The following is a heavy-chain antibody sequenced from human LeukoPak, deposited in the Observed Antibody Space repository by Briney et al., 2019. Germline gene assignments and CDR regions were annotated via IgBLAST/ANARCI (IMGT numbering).Heavy chain of an antibody. CDR2: IYYSGST. CDR3: ARHMDALGYYFDY. Sequence: SETLSLTCTVSGGSISHYYWSRIRQPPGKGLEWLGYIYYSGSTNYNPSLKSRVTISVDTSKNQFSLRLSSVTAADTAVYYCARHMDALGYYFDYWGQGTLVTVSS. D-gene: IGHD2-2*03. J-gene: IGHJ4*02. V-gene: IGHV4-59*08. CDR1: GGSISHYY.